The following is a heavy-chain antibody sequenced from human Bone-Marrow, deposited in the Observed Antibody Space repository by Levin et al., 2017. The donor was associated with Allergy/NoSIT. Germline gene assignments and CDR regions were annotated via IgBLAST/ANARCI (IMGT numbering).Heavy chain of an antibody. D-gene: IGHD3-22*01. Sequence: GGSLRLSCAASGFTFRHYTMNLVRQAPGKGLEWVSCITSSGDSTYYADSVKGRFTISRDNAKNSLYLQLNRLRDEDTAMYYCARDPARGYYDSSGYSGDHWGQGTLVTVSS. V-gene: IGHV3-48*02. CDR1: GFTFRHYT. CDR2: ITSSGDST. J-gene: IGHJ4*02. CDR3: ARDPARGYYDSSGYSGDH.